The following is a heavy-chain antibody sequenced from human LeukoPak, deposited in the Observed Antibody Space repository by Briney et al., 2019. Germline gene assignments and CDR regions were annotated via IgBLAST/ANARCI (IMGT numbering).Heavy chain of an antibody. CDR2: ISGSGGST. J-gene: IGHJ6*02. D-gene: IGHD2-2*01. CDR3: AKYCTSTSCYGNTYYGMDV. CDR1: GFTFSRYW. V-gene: IGHV3-23*01. Sequence: GGSLRLSCAASGFTFSRYWMHWVRQAPGKGLEWVSAISGSGGSTYYADSVKGRFTISRDNSKDTLFLQMNSLRAEDTAVYYCAKYCTSTSCYGNTYYGMDVWGQGTTVTVSS.